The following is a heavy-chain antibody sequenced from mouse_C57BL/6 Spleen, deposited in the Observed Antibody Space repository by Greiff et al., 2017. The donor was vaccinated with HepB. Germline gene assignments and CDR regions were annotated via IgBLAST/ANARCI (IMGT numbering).Heavy chain of an antibody. CDR2: INYDGSST. V-gene: IGHV5-16*01. Sequence: EVMLVESEGGLVQPGSSMKLSCTASGFTSSDYYMAWVRQVPEKGLEWVANINYDGSSTYYLDSLKSRFIISRDNAKNILYLQMSSLKSEDTATYYCARTKLTGTLYYFDYWGQGTTLTVSS. D-gene: IGHD4-1*01. J-gene: IGHJ2*01. CDR3: ARTKLTGTLYYFDY. CDR1: GFTSSDYY.